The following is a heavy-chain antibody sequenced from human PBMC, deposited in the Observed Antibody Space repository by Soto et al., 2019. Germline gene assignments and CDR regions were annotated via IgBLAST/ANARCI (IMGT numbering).Heavy chain of an antibody. CDR2: IYSGGST. J-gene: IGHJ6*02. CDR3: AREAYGGSSDYSSRLDV. Sequence: EVQLVESGGGLVQPGGSLRLSCEASGFTVSSNYLSWARQAPGKGLEWVSVIYSGGSTYYADSVKGRFSISRDHSKNTLYLQMNSLRGEDAVVYYCAREAYGGSSDYSSRLDVWGQVTTVTVSS. D-gene: IGHD2-15*01. CDR1: GFTVSSNY. V-gene: IGHV3-66*01.